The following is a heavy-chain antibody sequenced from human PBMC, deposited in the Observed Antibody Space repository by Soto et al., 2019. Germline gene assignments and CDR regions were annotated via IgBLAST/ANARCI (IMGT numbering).Heavy chain of an antibody. CDR3: ARDLISNYHCYGMDV. J-gene: IGHJ6*02. Sequence: AASVKVSCKASADTFSSSAFSWVRQAPGQGLEWMGGIIPFFHAANYTQRFQGRVTITADESTSTVYMELSSLRSEDTALYYCARDLISNYHCYGMDVWGQGTTVTVSS. V-gene: IGHV1-69*13. CDR2: IIPFFHAA. CDR1: ADTFSSSA.